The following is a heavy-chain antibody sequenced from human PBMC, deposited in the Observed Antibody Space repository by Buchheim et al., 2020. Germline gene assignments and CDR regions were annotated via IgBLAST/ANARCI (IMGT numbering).Heavy chain of an antibody. D-gene: IGHD4-17*01. CDR3: ASDIRGYGDYKPGWRWFDP. V-gene: IGHV3-48*01. CDR1: GFTFSSYS. CDR2: ISSSSSTI. J-gene: IGHJ5*02. Sequence: EVQLVESGGGLVQPGGSLRLSCAASGFTFSSYSMNWFRQAPGKGLEWFSYISSSSSTIYYADSVKGRFTISIDKSKNSLYLQMNSLRAEDTAVYYCASDIRGYGDYKPGWRWFDPWGQGTL.